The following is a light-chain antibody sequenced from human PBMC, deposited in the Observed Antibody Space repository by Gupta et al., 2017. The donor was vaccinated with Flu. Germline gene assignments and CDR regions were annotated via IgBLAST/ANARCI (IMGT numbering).Light chain of an antibody. Sequence: EIVMTQSPATLSVSPGERATLSCRASQSVSSNLAWYQQKPGQAPRLLIYGSSTRATGIPARFSGSGSGTEFTLTISSRQSEDYAVYYCQRYSNWPRYTFGQGTKLEIK. CDR2: GSS. CDR1: QSVSSN. J-gene: IGKJ2*01. CDR3: QRYSNWPRYT. V-gene: IGKV3-15*01.